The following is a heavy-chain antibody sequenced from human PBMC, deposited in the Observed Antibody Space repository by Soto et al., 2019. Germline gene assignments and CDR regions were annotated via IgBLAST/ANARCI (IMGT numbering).Heavy chain of an antibody. CDR1: GGSISSYY. CDR3: ARRPWNYDFWSGIQEDAFDI. V-gene: IGHV4-59*08. Sequence: ETLSLTCTVSGGSISSYYWSWIRQPPGKGLEWIGYIYYSGSTNYNPSLKSRVTISVDTSKNQFSLKLSSVTAADTAVYYCARRPWNYDFWSGIQEDAFDIWGQGTMVTVSS. CDR2: IYYSGST. J-gene: IGHJ3*02. D-gene: IGHD3-3*01.